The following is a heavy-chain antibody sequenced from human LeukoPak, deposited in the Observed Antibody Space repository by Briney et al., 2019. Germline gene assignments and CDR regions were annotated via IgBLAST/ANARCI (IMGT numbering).Heavy chain of an antibody. D-gene: IGHD6-19*01. J-gene: IGHJ4*02. CDR2: IYTSGST. CDR3: ARSGPRYSSGWYRGYYFDY. CDR1: GGSISSGSYY. Sequence: SETLSLTCTVSGGSISSGSYYWSWIRQPAGKGLEWIGRIYTSGSTNYNPSLKSRVTISVDTSKNQFSLKLSSVTAADTAVYYCARSGPRYSSGWYRGYYFDYWGQGTLVTVSS. V-gene: IGHV4-61*02.